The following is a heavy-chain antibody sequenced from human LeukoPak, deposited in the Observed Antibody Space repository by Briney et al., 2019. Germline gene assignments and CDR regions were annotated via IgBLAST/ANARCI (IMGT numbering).Heavy chain of an antibody. CDR3: ARGSGYYDSSGYYYYYGMDV. CDR2: ISDYNGNT. V-gene: IGHV1-18*01. D-gene: IGHD3-22*01. Sequence: ASVKVSCKASGYTFTSYGISWVRQAPGQGLEWMGWISDYNGNTNYAQKLQGRVTMTTDTSTSTAYMELRSLRSDDTAVYYCARGSGYYDSSGYYYYYGMDVWGQGTTVTVSS. CDR1: GYTFTSYG. J-gene: IGHJ6*02.